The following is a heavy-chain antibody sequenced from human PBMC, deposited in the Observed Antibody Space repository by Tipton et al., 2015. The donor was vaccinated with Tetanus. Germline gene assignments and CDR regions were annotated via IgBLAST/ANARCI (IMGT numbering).Heavy chain of an antibody. CDR1: GVSIADNTNY. CDR2: VYFSGDT. J-gene: IGHJ4*02. Sequence: GLVKPSGTLSLTCTVSGVSIADNTNYWGWVRQPPGKGLEWIGSVYFSGDTYSDPSLKSRVTISVDTSRNQFSLGLSSVTAADTAVYYCARERSLEWLGPVDSWGQGTLVAVSS. V-gene: IGHV4-39*01. CDR3: ARERSLEWLGPVDS. D-gene: IGHD3-3*01.